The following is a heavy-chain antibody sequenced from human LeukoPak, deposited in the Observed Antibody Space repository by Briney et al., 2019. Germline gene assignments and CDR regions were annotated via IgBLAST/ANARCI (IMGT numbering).Heavy chain of an antibody. CDR2: IYDSGSN. CDR1: GGSIRSHY. CDR3: ATWSPGLFALDY. J-gene: IGHJ4*02. D-gene: IGHD3-3*01. Sequence: PSETLSLTCTVSGGSIRSHYWSWVPQPPGKGLVWIGYIYDSGSNKYNPSLKSRVTISVDTSKNQFSLRLNSVTAADTAMYYCATWSPGLFALDYRGQGTLVTVSS. V-gene: IGHV4-59*11.